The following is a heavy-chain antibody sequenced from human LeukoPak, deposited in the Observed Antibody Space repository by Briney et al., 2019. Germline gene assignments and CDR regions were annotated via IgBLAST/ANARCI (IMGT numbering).Heavy chain of an antibody. CDR1: GGSFSGYY. CDR3: ARNFRYCSGGSCYKQQTTSYNRFDP. CDR2: INHSGST. Sequence: ASETLSLTCAVYGGSFSGYYWSWLRQPPGKGLEWIGEINHSGSTNYNPSLKSRVTISVDTSKNQFSLKLSSVTAADTAVYYCARNFRYCSGGSCYKQQTTSYNRFDPWGQGTLVTVSS. J-gene: IGHJ5*02. D-gene: IGHD2-15*01. V-gene: IGHV4-34*01.